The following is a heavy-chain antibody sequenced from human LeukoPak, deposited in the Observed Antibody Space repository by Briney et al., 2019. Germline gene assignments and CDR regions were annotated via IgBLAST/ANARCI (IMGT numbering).Heavy chain of an antibody. V-gene: IGHV3-21*01. Sequence: PGGSLRLSCAASGFTFSSYSMNWVRQAPGKGLEWVSCISSSSSYIYYADSVKGRFTISRDNAKNSLYLQMNSLRAEDTAVYYCARDPPDPRYYDFWSGYHAFDIWGQGTMVTVSS. J-gene: IGHJ3*02. CDR3: ARDPPDPRYYDFWSGYHAFDI. CDR2: ISSSSSYI. CDR1: GFTFSSYS. D-gene: IGHD3-3*01.